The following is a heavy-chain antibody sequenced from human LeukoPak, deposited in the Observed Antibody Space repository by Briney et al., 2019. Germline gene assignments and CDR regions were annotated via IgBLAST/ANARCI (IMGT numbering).Heavy chain of an antibody. D-gene: IGHD6-19*01. CDR3: ARGRHIAVNFDY. J-gene: IGHJ4*02. CDR2: INHSGST. V-gene: IGHV4-34*01. Sequence: PSETLSLTCAVYGGSFSGYYWSWIRQPPGKGLEWIGEINHSGSTHYNPSLKSRVTISVDTSKNQFSLKLSSVTAADTAVYYCARGRHIAVNFDYWGQGTLVTVSS. CDR1: GGSFSGYY.